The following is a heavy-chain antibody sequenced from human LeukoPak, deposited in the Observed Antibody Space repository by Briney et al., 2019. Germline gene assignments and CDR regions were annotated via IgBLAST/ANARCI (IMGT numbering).Heavy chain of an antibody. J-gene: IGHJ4*02. CDR1: GYTFTGYY. D-gene: IGHD6-13*01. CDR3: ARDHRIAAAGTLEY. CDR2: INPNSGGT. Sequence: ASVKVSCKASGYTFTGYYMHWVRQAPGQGLEWMEWINPNSGGTNYAQKFQGRVTMTRDTSISTAYMELSRLRSDDTAVYYCARDHRIAAAGTLEYWGQGTLVTVSS. V-gene: IGHV1-2*02.